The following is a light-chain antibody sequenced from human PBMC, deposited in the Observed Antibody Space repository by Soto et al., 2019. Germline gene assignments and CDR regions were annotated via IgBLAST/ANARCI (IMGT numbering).Light chain of an antibody. J-gene: IGKJ1*01. CDR1: QDIGTW. V-gene: IGKV1-12*01. CDR3: QQANSLPPWT. Sequence: DIQMTQSPSSVSASIGDRVIITCRASQDIGTWLAWYQQKPGQVPNLLMYPASSLHSGVPSRFSGRGSGTEFTVTISSLPHEDFATYYCQQANSLPPWTFGQGTKV. CDR2: PAS.